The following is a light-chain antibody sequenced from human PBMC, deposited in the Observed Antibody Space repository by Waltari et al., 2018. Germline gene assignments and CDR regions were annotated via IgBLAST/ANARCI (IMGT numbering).Light chain of an antibody. CDR3: QQYYSLPLT. CDR1: QSLLSGSNNKNY. Sequence: DIVMTQSPDSLAVSLGERATINCKSSQSLLSGSNNKNYLAWYRQKPGQPPKLLIYWASTRESGVPDRFSGSGSGADFTLTISSLQAEDVAVYYCQQYYSLPLTFGGGTKVEI. J-gene: IGKJ4*01. V-gene: IGKV4-1*01. CDR2: WAS.